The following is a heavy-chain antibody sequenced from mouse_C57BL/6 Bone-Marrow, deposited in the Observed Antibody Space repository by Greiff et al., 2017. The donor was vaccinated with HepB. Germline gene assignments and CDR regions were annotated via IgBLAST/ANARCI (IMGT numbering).Heavy chain of an antibody. CDR2: INPYNGGT. CDR1: GYTFTDYY. J-gene: IGHJ3*01. Sequence: EVKLVESGPVLVKPGASVKMSCKASGYTFTDYYMNWVKQSHGKSLEWIGVINPYNGGTSYNQKFKGKATLTVDKSSSTAYMELNSLTSEDSAVYYCARFPLAGFAYWGQGTLVTVSA. CDR3: ARFPLAGFAY. V-gene: IGHV1-19*01.